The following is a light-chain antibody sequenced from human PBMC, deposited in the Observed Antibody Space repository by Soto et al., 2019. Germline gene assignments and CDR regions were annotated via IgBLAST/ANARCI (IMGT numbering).Light chain of an antibody. CDR1: QSVSSN. CDR2: GAS. J-gene: IGKJ2*01. CDR3: QQYHNWYT. Sequence: ETVMTQSPATLSVSPGESSTLSCRASQSVSSNLAWYQLKPGQAPRLLIYGASTRATGVPARFSGSGSGTEFALTISSLQSEYFAVYYCQQYHNWYTFGQGTKLEIK. V-gene: IGKV3-15*01.